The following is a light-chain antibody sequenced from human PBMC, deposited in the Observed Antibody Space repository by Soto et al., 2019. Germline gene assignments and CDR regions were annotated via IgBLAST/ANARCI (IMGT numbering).Light chain of an antibody. CDR2: GNS. CDR1: SSNIGAGYD. J-gene: IGLJ1*01. V-gene: IGLV1-40*01. CDR3: QSYDSSLSVSNDV. Sequence: QSVLTHPPSLSGAPGQSVTISCTGSSSNIGAGYDVHWYQQLPGTAPKLLIYGNSNRPSGVPDRFSGSKSGTSASLAITGLQAEDEADYYCQSYDSSLSVSNDVVGTGTKLTV.